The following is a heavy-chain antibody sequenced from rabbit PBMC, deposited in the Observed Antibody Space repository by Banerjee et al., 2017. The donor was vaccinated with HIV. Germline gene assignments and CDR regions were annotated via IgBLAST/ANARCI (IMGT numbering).Heavy chain of an antibody. Sequence: QEQLEESGGDLVKPEGSLTLTCTASAFSFSNKYVMCWVRQAPGKGLEWIGYITYGGSTFYASWAKGRFTISRTSTTVDLKMTSLTAADTATYFCVRHNSGLRLWGQGTLVTVS. CDR1: AFSFSNKYV. J-gene: IGHJ3*01. D-gene: IGHD4-1*01. CDR3: VRHNSGLRL. CDR2: ITYGGST. V-gene: IGHV1S45*01.